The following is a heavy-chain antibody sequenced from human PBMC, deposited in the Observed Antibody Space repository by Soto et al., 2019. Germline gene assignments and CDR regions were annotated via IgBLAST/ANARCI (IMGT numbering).Heavy chain of an antibody. J-gene: IGHJ4*02. CDR3: ARVFPDGWVEPGVVRGYLDT. D-gene: IGHD3-10*01. Sequence: QVQLVQSGAEVKEPGSAVKVSCKAPADSFSSYGISWVRQAPGQGLEWMGGIIPIFGTTNYAEKFQGRVTITADESTNTDYMELSSLRAEDTALYYCARVFPDGWVEPGVVRGYLDTWGRGTLGTVSS. CDR2: IIPIFGTT. V-gene: IGHV1-69*01. CDR1: ADSFSSYG.